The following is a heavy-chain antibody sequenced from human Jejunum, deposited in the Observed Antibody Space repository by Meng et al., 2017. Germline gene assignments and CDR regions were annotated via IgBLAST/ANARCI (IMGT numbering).Heavy chain of an antibody. CDR2: ISASGGTT. CDR1: GFTFSNHE. D-gene: IGHD5-12*01. J-gene: IGHJ2*01. CDR3: ARGRGRGYSGYDTYFDF. Sequence: GESLKISCTVSGFTFSNHEMNWVRQAPGKGLEWLSYISASGGTTYYADSVEGRFTISRDDAKNSLFLQMNSLSVEDTAVYYCARGRGRGYSGYDTYFDFWGRGSLVTVSS. V-gene: IGHV3-48*03.